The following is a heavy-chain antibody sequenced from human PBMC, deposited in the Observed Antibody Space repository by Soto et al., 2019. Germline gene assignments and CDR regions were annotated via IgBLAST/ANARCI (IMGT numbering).Heavy chain of an antibody. Sequence: TSETLSLTCAVYGGSFSGYYWSWIRQPPGKGLEWIGEINHSGSTNYNPSLKSRVTISVDTSKNQFSLKLSSVTAADTAVYYCARATVTTDKRYFDYWGKGTLVTVSS. V-gene: IGHV4-34*01. CDR2: INHSGST. CDR3: ARATVTTDKRYFDY. D-gene: IGHD4-17*01. CDR1: GGSFSGYY. J-gene: IGHJ4*02.